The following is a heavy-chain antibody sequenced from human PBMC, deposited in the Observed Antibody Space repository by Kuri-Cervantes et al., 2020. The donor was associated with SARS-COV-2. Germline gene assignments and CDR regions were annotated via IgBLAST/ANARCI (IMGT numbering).Heavy chain of an antibody. J-gene: IGHJ4*02. CDR3: ASSTVTRRASDY. CDR2: INPSGGST. V-gene: IGHV1-46*03. D-gene: IGHD4-17*01. CDR1: GYTFTSYG. Sequence: ASVKVSCKASGYTFTSYGISWVRQAPGQGLEWMGIINPSGGSTSYAQKFQGRVIMTRDTSTSTVYMELSSLRSEDTAVYYCASSTVTRRASDYWGQGTLVTVSS.